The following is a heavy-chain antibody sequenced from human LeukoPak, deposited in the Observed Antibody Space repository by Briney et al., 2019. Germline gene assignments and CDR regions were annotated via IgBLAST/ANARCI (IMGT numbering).Heavy chain of an antibody. CDR1: GGSISSYY. J-gene: IGHJ6*03. CDR2: IYTSGST. CDR3: ARDYGYGSGSSPYYYYYMDV. Sequence: SETLSLTCTVSGGSISSYYWSWIRQPAGKGLEWIGRIYTSGSTNYNPSLKSRVTMSVDTSKNQFSLKLSSVTAADTAVYYCARDYGYGSGSSPYYYYYMDVWGKGTTVTISS. D-gene: IGHD3-10*01. V-gene: IGHV4-4*07.